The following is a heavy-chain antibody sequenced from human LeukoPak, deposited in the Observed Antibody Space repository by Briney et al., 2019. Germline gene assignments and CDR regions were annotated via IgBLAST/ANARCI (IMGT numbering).Heavy chain of an antibody. CDR3: ARASPTFDC. CDR1: GYTFTSYY. Sequence: ASVKVSCKAHGYTFTSYYMHWVRQAPGQGLEWMGIINPSAAGTSYAQKFQGRVTMTRDTSTSTVYMELSRLRSEDTAVYYCARASPTFDCWGQGTLVTVSS. J-gene: IGHJ4*02. V-gene: IGHV1-46*01. CDR2: INPSAAGT.